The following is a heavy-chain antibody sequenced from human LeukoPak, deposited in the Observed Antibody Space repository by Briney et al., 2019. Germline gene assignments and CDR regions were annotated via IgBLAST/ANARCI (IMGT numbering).Heavy chain of an antibody. J-gene: IGHJ4*02. Sequence: GGSLRLSCAASGFTFPCSSYGVHWVRQAPGKGLEWVAVISYDGSNKYYADSVKGRFTISRDNSKNTLYLQMNSLRVEDTAVYYCARDFGHTAHYWGQGTLVTVSS. V-gene: IGHV3-30*03. D-gene: IGHD5-18*01. CDR1: GFTFPCSSYG. CDR3: ARDFGHTAHY. CDR2: ISYDGSNK.